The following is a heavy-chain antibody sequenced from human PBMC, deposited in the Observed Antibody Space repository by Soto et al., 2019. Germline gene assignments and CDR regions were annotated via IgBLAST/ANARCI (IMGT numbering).Heavy chain of an antibody. CDR1: GGTFSNSA. CDR2: IMPIFRTP. V-gene: IGHV1-69*13. Sequence: ASVKVSCKASGGTFSNSAISWVRQAPGQGLEWMGGIMPIFRTPDYAQRFQGRVTITADESTSTAYMELSGLRPDDTAVYYCARDKDRQHLGGNYYYILDDWGQGTTVTVSS. J-gene: IGHJ6*02. CDR3: ARDKDRQHLGGNYYYILDD.